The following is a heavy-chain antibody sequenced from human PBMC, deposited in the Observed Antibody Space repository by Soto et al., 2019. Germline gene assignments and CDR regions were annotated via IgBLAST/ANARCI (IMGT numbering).Heavy chain of an antibody. V-gene: IGHV6-1*01. CDR2: TYYRSKWYN. D-gene: IGHD3-22*01. CDR1: GDSVSSNSAA. CDR3: ARDAPHYYDSSGYCDAFDI. J-gene: IGHJ3*02. Sequence: QVQLQQSGPGLVKPSQTLSLTCAISGDSVSSNSAAWNWIRQSPSRGLEWLGRTYYRSKWYNDYAVSVKSRITINPDTSKNQFSLQLNSVTPEDTAVYYCARDAPHYYDSSGYCDAFDIWGQGTMVTVSS.